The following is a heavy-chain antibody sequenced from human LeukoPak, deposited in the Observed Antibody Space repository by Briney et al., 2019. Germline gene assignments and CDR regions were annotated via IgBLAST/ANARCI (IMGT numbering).Heavy chain of an antibody. J-gene: IGHJ4*02. CDR2: VDYDGINT. D-gene: IGHD1-14*01. CDR3: GSPEITGPLVRPA. CDR1: GFTFSTYW. Sequence: GGSLTLPCAASGFTFSTYWMHWVRQAPGKGLVWVSRVDYDGINTYYADSVKGRFTISRDNAKNTMYLQMTSLRVEDTAVYYCGSPEITGPLVRPAWGQGTLVTVFS. V-gene: IGHV3-74*01.